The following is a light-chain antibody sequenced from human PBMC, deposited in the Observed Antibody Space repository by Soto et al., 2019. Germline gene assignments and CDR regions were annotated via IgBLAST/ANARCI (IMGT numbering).Light chain of an antibody. J-gene: IGLJ2*01. V-gene: IGLV2-8*01. Sequence: QSALTQPPSASGSPGQSVTISCTGTSSDFGAYHSVSWYQQHPGKAPKLMIYEVTKRPSGVPARFSGSKSGNTASLTVSGLQTEDEADYYCSSFAANDNVLFGGGTKLTVL. CDR1: SSDFGAYHS. CDR3: SSFAANDNVL. CDR2: EVT.